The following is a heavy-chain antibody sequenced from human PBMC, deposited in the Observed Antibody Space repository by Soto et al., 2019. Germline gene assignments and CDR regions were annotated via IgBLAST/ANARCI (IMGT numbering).Heavy chain of an antibody. CDR1: GFSFSDSA. CDR3: TRLVDTMTMVEAFDY. V-gene: IGHV3-73*01. Sequence: GGSLRLSCAASGFSFSDSALHWVRRASGKGLEWVGRIRSKVNNYATVYAASVKGRFTISRDDSKNTAYLQMNSLKTDDTAVYYCTRLVDTMTMVEAFDYWGQGTLVTVSS. CDR2: IRSKVNNYAT. J-gene: IGHJ4*02. D-gene: IGHD3-22*01.